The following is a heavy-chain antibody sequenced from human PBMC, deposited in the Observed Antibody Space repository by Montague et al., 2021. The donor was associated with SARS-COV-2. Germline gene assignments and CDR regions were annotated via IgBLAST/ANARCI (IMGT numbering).Heavy chain of an antibody. CDR3: AGKGSGRSDLAN. CDR2: IYHTGST. V-gene: IGHV4-4*02. Sequence: SETLSLTCVVSGYSISTANWWPWVRLPPGKGLAWVGEIYHTGSTPYKPSPQSRVSMSVDKSWSQFSLRLTSVTAADTAIYYCAGKGSGRSDLANWGQGTLVTGSS. D-gene: IGHD1-26*01. J-gene: IGHJ4*02. CDR1: GYSISTANW.